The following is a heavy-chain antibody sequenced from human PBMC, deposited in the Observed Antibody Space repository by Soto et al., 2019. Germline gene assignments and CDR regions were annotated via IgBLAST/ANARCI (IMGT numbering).Heavy chain of an antibody. CDR2: FNAGNGNT. V-gene: IGHV1-3*01. CDR3: ARETLYYDFWSGYYGVSGTHHYGMDV. Sequence: QVQLVQSGAEVKKPGASVKVSCKASGYTLTSYAMHWVGQAPGQGLEWMGWFNAGNGNTNYSQRFQGRVTITRDTSASTAYMELSSLRSEDTAVYYCARETLYYDFWSGYYGVSGTHHYGMDVWGQGTTVTVSS. CDR1: GYTLTSYA. J-gene: IGHJ6*02. D-gene: IGHD3-3*01.